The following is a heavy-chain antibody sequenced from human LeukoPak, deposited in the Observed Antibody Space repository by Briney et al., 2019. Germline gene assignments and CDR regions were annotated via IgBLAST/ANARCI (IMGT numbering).Heavy chain of an antibody. J-gene: IGHJ5*02. CDR2: ISSSSSYI. Sequence: GGSLRLSCAASGFTFSSYSMNWVRQAPGKGLGWVSSISSSSSYIYYADSVKGRFTISRDNAKNSLYLQMNSLRAEDTAVYYCARGLRQWLVPGDNWFDPWGQGTLVTVSS. D-gene: IGHD6-19*01. CDR3: ARGLRQWLVPGDNWFDP. V-gene: IGHV3-21*01. CDR1: GFTFSSYS.